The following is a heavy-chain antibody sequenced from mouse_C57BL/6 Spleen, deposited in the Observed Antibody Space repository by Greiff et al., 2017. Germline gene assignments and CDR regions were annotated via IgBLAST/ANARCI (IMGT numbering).Heavy chain of an antibody. CDR1: GFSFNTYA. Sequence: EVKLMESGGGLVQPKGSLKLSCAASGFSFNTYAMNWVRQAPGQGLEWVARIRSKSNNYATYYADSVKDRFTISRDDSESMLYLQMNNLKTEGTAMYYCVRHVGYYCSSPYALDYWGQGTSVTVSS. J-gene: IGHJ4*01. CDR3: VRHVGYYCSSPYALDY. CDR2: IRSKSNNYAT. D-gene: IGHD1-1*01. V-gene: IGHV10-1*01.